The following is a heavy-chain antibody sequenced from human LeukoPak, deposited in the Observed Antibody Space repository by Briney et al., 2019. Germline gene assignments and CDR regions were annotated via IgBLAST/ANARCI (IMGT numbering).Heavy chain of an antibody. CDR1: GFTFSSYA. Sequence: PGGSLRLSCAASGFTFSSYAMHWVRQAPGKGLEWVAVISYDGSNKYYADSVKGRFTISRDNSKNTLYLQMNSLRAEDTAVYYCARGFRSTSCYLGSTVCSELDAFDIWGQGTMVTVSS. CDR3: ARGFRSTSCYLGSTVCSELDAFDI. V-gene: IGHV3-30-3*01. CDR2: ISYDGSNK. J-gene: IGHJ3*02. D-gene: IGHD2-2*01.